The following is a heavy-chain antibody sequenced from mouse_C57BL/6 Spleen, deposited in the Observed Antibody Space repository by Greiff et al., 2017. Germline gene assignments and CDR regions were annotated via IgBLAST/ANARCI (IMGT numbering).Heavy chain of an antibody. V-gene: IGHV5-4*01. CDR3: ARGYYDGYYVGFAY. J-gene: IGHJ3*01. CDR2: ISDGGSYT. Sequence: EVQLVQSGGGLVKPGGSLKLSCAASGFTFSSYAMSWVRQTPEKRLEWVATISDGGSYTYYPDNVKGRFTIYRDNAKNNLYLQLSHLKSEDTAIYYGARGYYDGYYVGFAYWGQGTLVTVSA. D-gene: IGHD2-3*01. CDR1: GFTFSSYA.